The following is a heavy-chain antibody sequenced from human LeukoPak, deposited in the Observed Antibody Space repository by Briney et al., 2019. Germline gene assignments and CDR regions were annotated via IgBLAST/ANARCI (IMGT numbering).Heavy chain of an antibody. Sequence: PGGSMRLSCAASGFTFSSYEMNWVRQAPGKGLGWVSYISSSGSTIYYADSVKGRFTISRDNAKNSLYLQMNSLRAEDTAVYYCARTEIGDREFDYWGQGTLVTVSS. D-gene: IGHD2-21*01. V-gene: IGHV3-48*03. CDR3: ARTEIGDREFDY. CDR2: ISSSGSTI. CDR1: GFTFSSYE. J-gene: IGHJ4*02.